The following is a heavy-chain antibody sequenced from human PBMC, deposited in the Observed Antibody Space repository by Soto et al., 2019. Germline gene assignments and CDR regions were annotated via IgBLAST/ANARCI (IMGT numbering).Heavy chain of an antibody. J-gene: IGHJ5*02. CDR1: VASISIGGYP. V-gene: IGHV4-30-2*01. Sequence: QLQLQESGSGLVRPSQTLSLTCAVSVASISIGGYPWSWIGRPPGKGLEWIGYIYHGGSTYYNPSPKSRVTISVNRCKNQFSLKLSSVTAADTAVYYCARASGLRGWFDPWGQGTLVTVSS. D-gene: IGHD5-12*01. CDR3: ARASGLRGWFDP. CDR2: IYHGGST.